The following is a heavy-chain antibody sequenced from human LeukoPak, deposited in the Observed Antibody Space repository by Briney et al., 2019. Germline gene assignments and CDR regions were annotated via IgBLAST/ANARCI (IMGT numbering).Heavy chain of an antibody. CDR3: ARDKYSSSWGWFDP. V-gene: IGHV1-18*01. J-gene: IGHJ5*02. CDR2: ISAYNGNT. CDR1: GYTFTRYG. D-gene: IGHD6-6*01. Sequence: ASVKVSCKASGYTFTRYGISWVRQAPGQGLEWMGWISAYNGNTNYAQKLQGRVTMTTDTSTSTAYMELRSLRSDDTAVYYCARDKYSSSWGWFDPWGQGTLVTVSS.